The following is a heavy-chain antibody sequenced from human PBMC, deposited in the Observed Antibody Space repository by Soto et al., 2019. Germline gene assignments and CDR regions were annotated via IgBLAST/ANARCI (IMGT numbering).Heavy chain of an antibody. D-gene: IGHD3-22*01. CDR3: AKEWVYDSSGWSFDY. CDR1: GFTFSSYG. CDR2: ISDDGSNK. Sequence: QVQLVESGGGVVQPGRSLRLSCAASGFTFSSYGMHGVRQAPGKGLEWVAVISDDGSNKYYADSVKGRFTISRDDSKNTLYLQKNSLRAEDTAVYYCAKEWVYDSSGWSFDYWGQGTLVTVSS. V-gene: IGHV3-30*18. J-gene: IGHJ4*02.